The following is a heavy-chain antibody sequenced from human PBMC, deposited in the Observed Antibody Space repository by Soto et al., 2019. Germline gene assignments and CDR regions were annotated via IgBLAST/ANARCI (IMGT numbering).Heavy chain of an antibody. Sequence: PGESLKISCQGSGFQFSSYWIGWVRQMPGKALEWMGTIYPGDSDTRYSPSFQGQVTISADKSISTAYLQWSSLKASDTAIYYCERHGKIATRSSFFDYWGQGSLVTVSS. CDR3: ERHGKIATRSSFFDY. CDR1: GFQFSSYW. V-gene: IGHV5-51*01. J-gene: IGHJ4*02. CDR2: IYPGDSDT. D-gene: IGHD6-6*01.